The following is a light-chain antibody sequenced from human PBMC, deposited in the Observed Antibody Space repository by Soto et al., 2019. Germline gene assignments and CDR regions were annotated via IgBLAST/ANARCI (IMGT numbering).Light chain of an antibody. CDR3: QQYFNWPLTWT. CDR1: QSIRTN. V-gene: IGKV3-15*01. Sequence: EIELTQSPATLSVSAGGTVTLSCRASQSIRTNVAWYQQIPGQAPRLLVYGASTRATGVPARFSGSGFGIDFTLTVSSLQSEDSAFYYCQQYFNWPLTWTFGPGTKVQIK. CDR2: GAS. J-gene: IGKJ1*01.